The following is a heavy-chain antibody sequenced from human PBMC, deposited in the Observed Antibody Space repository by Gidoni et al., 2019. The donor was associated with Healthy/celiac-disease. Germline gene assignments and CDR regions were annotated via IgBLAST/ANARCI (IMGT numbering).Heavy chain of an antibody. CDR1: GYTLTELS. CDR3: ATGVAGLTRRTYGMDV. Sequence: QVQLVQSGAEVKKPGASVKVSCTVSGYTLTELSMHWVRQAPGKGLEWMGGFDPEDGETIYAQKFQGRVTMTEDTSTDTAYMELGSLRSEDTAVYYCATGVAGLTRRTYGMDVWGQGTTVTVSS. J-gene: IGHJ6*02. CDR2: FDPEDGET. D-gene: IGHD3-3*01. V-gene: IGHV1-24*01.